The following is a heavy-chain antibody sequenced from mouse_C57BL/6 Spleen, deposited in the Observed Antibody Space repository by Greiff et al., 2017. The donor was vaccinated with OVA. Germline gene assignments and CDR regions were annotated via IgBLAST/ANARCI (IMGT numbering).Heavy chain of an antibody. CDR3: ARAGTYGNYPHYAMDY. J-gene: IGHJ4*01. Sequence: QVQLQQPGAELVRPGTSVKLSCKASGYTFTSYWMHWVKQRPGQGLEWIGVIDPSDSYTNYNQKFKGKATLTVDTSSSTAYMQLSSLTSEDSAVYYCARAGTYGNYPHYAMDYWGQGTSVTVSS. CDR1: GYTFTSYW. V-gene: IGHV1-59*01. D-gene: IGHD2-1*01. CDR2: IDPSDSYT.